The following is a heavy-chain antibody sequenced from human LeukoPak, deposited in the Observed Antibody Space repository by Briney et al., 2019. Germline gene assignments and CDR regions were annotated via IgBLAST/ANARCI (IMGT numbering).Heavy chain of an antibody. V-gene: IGHV4-59*08. CDR3: ARQIAVATSYYYGMDV. D-gene: IGHD6-19*01. CDR1: GGSISSYY. J-gene: IGHJ6*02. Sequence: SETLSLTCTVSGGSISSYYWSWLRQPPGKGLEWVGYIYYSGSTNYNPSLKSRVTISVDTSKNQFSLKLSSVTAADTAVYYCARQIAVATSYYYGMDVXGQGTTVTVSS. CDR2: IYYSGST.